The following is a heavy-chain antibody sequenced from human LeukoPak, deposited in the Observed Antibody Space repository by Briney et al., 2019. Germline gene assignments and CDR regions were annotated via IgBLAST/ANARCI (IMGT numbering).Heavy chain of an antibody. CDR1: GGSISSGDYY. Sequence: PSQTLSLTCTVSGGSISSGDYYWSWIRQPPGKGLEWIAYMYYSGSTYYNPSLKSRVTMSADTSKNQLSLKLSSVTAADTAVYYCARPYYYDSRIDPWGQGILVTISS. D-gene: IGHD3-22*01. CDR3: ARPYYYDSRIDP. J-gene: IGHJ5*02. CDR2: MYYSGST. V-gene: IGHV4-30-4*01.